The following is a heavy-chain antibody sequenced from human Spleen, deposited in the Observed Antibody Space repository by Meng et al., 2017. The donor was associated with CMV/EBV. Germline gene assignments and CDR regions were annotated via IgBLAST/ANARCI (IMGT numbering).Heavy chain of an antibody. CDR1: GFTFSGYE. V-gene: IGHV3-48*03. D-gene: IGHD3-3*01. CDR3: ARVGIFGVVIAYYFDY. J-gene: IGHJ4*02. CDR2: ISPSGITI. Sequence: GESLKISCATSGFTFSGYEMNWVRQAPGMGLEWVSYISPSGITIYYADSVKGRFTISRDNAKNSLSLQMNSLRAEDTAVYYCARVGIFGVVIAYYFDYWGQGTLVTVSS.